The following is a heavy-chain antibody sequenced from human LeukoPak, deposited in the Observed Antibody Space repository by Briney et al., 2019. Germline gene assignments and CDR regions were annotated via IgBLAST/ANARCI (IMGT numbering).Heavy chain of an antibody. V-gene: IGHV3-48*03. J-gene: IGHJ4*02. Sequence: AGGSLRLSCAASGFTFGSYEMNWVRQAPGKGLEWVSYISSSGSTIYYADSVKGRFTISRDNAKNSLYLQMNSLRAEDTAVYYCASVRITMVRGVIITGDYWGQGTVVTVSS. CDR2: ISSSGSTI. CDR1: GFTFGSYE. D-gene: IGHD3-10*01. CDR3: ASVRITMVRGVIITGDY.